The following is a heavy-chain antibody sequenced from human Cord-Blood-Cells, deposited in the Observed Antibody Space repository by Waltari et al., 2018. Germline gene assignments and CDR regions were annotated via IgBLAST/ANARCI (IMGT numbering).Heavy chain of an antibody. J-gene: IGHJ5*02. CDR3: ARSIGVVINWFDP. Sequence: PSETLSLTCTVSGGSISSSSYYWGWIRQPPGKGLEWIGSIYYSGSTYYNPSLKSRVTISIDTSKNQFSLKLSSVTAADTAVYYCARSIGVVINWFDPRGQGTLVTVSS. V-gene: IGHV4-39*01. CDR2: IYYSGST. D-gene: IGHD3-3*01. CDR1: GGSISSSSYY.